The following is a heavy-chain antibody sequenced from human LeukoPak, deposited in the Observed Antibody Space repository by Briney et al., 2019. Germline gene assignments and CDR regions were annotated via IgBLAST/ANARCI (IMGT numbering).Heavy chain of an antibody. J-gene: IGHJ1*01. CDR2: ISGSGGST. CDR1: GFTFSSYA. Sequence: PGGSLRLSCAASGFTFSSYAMSWVRQAPGKGLEWVSAISGSGGSTYYADSVKGRFTISRDNSKNTLYLQMNSLRAEDTAMYYCARVDCSGGSCYSGIYLRHWGQGTLVTVST. V-gene: IGHV3-23*01. D-gene: IGHD2-15*01. CDR3: ARVDCSGGSCYSGIYLRH.